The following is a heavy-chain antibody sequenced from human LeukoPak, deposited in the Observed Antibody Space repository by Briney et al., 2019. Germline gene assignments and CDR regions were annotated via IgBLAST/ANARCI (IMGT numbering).Heavy chain of an antibody. Sequence: GSLRLSCAASGFTFSSYAMSWVRQPPGEGLEWIGEADYRGTTHYNASLRGRVTISVDESKNQFSLRLNSVTAADTAVYYCARVRCSGGSCFYFDHWGQGTLVTVSS. CDR2: ADYRGTT. V-gene: IGHV4-4*02. D-gene: IGHD2-15*01. CDR1: GFTFSSYAM. CDR3: ARVRCSGGSCFYFDH. J-gene: IGHJ4*02.